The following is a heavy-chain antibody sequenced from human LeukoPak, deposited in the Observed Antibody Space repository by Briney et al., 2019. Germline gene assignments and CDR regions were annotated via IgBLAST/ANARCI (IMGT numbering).Heavy chain of an antibody. J-gene: IGHJ4*02. Sequence: SETLSLTCTVSGVSISSYYWSWIRQPPGKGLEWIGYIYYSGSTNYNPSLKSRVTISVDTSKNQFSLKLSSVTAADTAVYYCARHVGAKVGATDYWGQGTLVTVSS. CDR2: IYYSGST. CDR3: ARHVGAKVGATDY. CDR1: GVSISSYY. D-gene: IGHD1-26*01. V-gene: IGHV4-59*08.